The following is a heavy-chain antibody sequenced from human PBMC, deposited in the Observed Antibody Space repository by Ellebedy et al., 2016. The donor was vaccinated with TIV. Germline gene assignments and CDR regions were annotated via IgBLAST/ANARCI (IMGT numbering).Heavy chain of an antibody. J-gene: IGHJ4*02. CDR3: TTAYYDYVWGTYRLTPDY. CDR2: IKSNKDGGTT. CDR1: GFTFTDAW. D-gene: IGHD3-16*02. V-gene: IGHV3-15*01. Sequence: GESLKISXAASGFTFTDAWMSWVRQAPRKGQEWVGRIKSNKDGGTTAYAAPVQGRFTISRDDSKSSVSLQMNSLKSEDTAVYFCTTAYYDYVWGTYRLTPDYWGLGTLVTVSS.